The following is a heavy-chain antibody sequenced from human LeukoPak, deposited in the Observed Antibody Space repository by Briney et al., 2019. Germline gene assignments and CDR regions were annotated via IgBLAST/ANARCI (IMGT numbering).Heavy chain of an antibody. D-gene: IGHD6-6*01. Sequence: GGSLRLSCAASGFTFNTYAMSWVRQTPGKGLEWVSAITDDGGDKFHADSVKGRFIISRDNSKKMLYLQMDSLRAEDTAMYFCAKGSRSSRPYYFDYWGQGSLVTVSS. CDR2: ITDDGGDK. CDR3: AKGSRSSRPYYFDY. V-gene: IGHV3-23*01. J-gene: IGHJ4*02. CDR1: GFTFNTYA.